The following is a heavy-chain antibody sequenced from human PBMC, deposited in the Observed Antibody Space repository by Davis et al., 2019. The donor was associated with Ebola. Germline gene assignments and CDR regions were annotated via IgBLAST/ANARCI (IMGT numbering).Heavy chain of an antibody. CDR1: GFTFSSYS. V-gene: IGHV3-23*01. J-gene: IGHJ4*02. CDR3: AKSSQWREYFNS. Sequence: PGGSLRLSCAASGFTFSSYSMSWVRRAPGKGLEWVSTLGLSADTYYADSVKGRFTVSRDNSKNTLYLQMNSLRAEDTAIFYCAKSSQWREYFNSWGQGTLVTVSS. CDR2: LGLSADT. D-gene: IGHD6-19*01.